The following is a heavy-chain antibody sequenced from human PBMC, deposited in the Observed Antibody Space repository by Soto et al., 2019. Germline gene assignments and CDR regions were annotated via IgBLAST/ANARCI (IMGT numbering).Heavy chain of an antibody. V-gene: IGHV4-59*12. CDR3: ARKGYGAIHGLVEV. D-gene: IGHD2-2*02. J-gene: IGHJ6*02. CDR1: GDSINSYY. Sequence: QVLLQESGPGLVKPSETLSLSCTVSGDSINSYYSSWIRQPPGKEMEWIGYVSHIWGSAYNPSLQSRVAISLDASKRQFLLELTSVIATDSAVYYCARKGYGAIHGLVEVWGQGTTVTVSS. CDR2: VSHIWGS.